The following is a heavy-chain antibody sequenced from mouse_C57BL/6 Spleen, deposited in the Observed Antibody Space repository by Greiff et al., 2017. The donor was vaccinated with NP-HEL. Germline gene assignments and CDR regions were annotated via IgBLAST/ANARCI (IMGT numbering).Heavy chain of an antibody. Sequence: EVQLVESGGGLVQPKGSLKLSCAASGFSFNTYAMNWVRQAPGKGLEWVARISSKSNNYATYYADSVKDRFTISRDDSESMRYLQMNNLKTEDTAMYYCVRHALTGSYWYFDVWGKGTTVTVSS. CDR3: VRHALTGSYWYFDV. CDR2: ISSKSNNYAT. V-gene: IGHV10-1*01. D-gene: IGHD4-1*01. CDR1: GFSFNTYA. J-gene: IGHJ1*03.